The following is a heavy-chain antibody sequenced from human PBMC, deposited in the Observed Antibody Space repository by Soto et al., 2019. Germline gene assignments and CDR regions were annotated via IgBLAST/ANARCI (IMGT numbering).Heavy chain of an antibody. D-gene: IGHD1-1*01. J-gene: IGHJ4*02. V-gene: IGHV3-23*05. CDR2: IDNSGGIT. Sequence: GGSLRLSCAASGFTFSTYAMSWVRQAPGKGLEWVSTIDNSGGITYYADSVKGRFTISRDNSKNTLYLQMNSLRDEDTAVYYCVRGSSGNNNWHLSSVWGQGTLVTVSS. CDR3: VRGSSGNNNWHLSSV. CDR1: GFTFSTYA.